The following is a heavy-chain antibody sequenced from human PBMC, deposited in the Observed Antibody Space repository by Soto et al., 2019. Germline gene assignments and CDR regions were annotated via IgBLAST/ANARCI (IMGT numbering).Heavy chain of an antibody. CDR3: AKGRSYYYYYGVDV. Sequence: GESLKISCKGSGYSFTSYWIGWVRQMPGKGLEWMGIIYPGDSDTRYSPSFQGQVTISADKSISTLYLQMNSLRAEDTALYYCAKGRSYYYYYGVDVWSQGTTVTV. J-gene: IGHJ6*02. V-gene: IGHV5-51*01. CDR2: IYPGDSDT. CDR1: GYSFTSYW.